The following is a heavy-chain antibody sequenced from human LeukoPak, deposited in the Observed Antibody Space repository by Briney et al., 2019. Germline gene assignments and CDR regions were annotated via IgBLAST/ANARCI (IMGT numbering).Heavy chain of an antibody. Sequence: GGSLRLSCAASGFTFSSYRMNWVRQAPGKGLEWVAYLKPDGSAEYYMDSVKGRFTISRDNAKNSLYLQMSSLRAEDTAVYYWANPPTGNANFASWGREPLVTVSS. CDR3: ANPPTGNANFAS. J-gene: IGHJ4*02. CDR1: GFTFSSYR. V-gene: IGHV3-7*01. CDR2: LKPDGSAE.